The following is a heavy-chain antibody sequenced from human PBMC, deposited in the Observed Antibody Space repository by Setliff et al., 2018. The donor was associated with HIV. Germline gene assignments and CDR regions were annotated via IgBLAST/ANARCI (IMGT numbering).Heavy chain of an antibody. V-gene: IGHV4-39*01. CDR3: ARMESTRPPRGLDY. CDR2: IYYSGST. J-gene: IGHJ4*02. CDR1: GGSVSSSSYY. Sequence: TSETLSLTCSVSGGSVSSSSYYWGWIRQPAGKGLEWIGTIYYSGSTQYNPAFKSRVTISVDTSKNQFSLRLISVTAADTAVYYCARMESTRPPRGLDYWSRGTQVTVS. D-gene: IGHD6-6*01.